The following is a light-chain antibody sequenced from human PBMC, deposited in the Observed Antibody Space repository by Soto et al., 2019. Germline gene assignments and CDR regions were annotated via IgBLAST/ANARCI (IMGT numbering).Light chain of an antibody. V-gene: IGLV2-11*01. CDR2: DVR. J-gene: IGLJ1*01. CDR1: SSDVGGYNY. Sequence: QSVLTQPRSVSGSPGQSVTISCTGTSSDVGGYNYVSWYQQHPGKAPKVMIYDVREQPSGVPDRFSGSKSGNTASLTISGFQAEDEADYYCCSYAGSPRYVFGTGTKVTVL. CDR3: CSYAGSPRYV.